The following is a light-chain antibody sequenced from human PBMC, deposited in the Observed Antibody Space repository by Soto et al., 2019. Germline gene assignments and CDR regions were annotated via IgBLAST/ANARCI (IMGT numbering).Light chain of an antibody. CDR2: DAS. Sequence: EIVLTQSPATLSLSPGERATLSCRASQSVSSYLAWYQQKPGQAPRLLIYDASNRATGIPARFSGSGSGTDFTLTISSLEPEDFAVYYCQQRSNGGTFDGGTKVEIK. V-gene: IGKV3-11*01. CDR1: QSVSSY. CDR3: QQRSNGGT. J-gene: IGKJ4*01.